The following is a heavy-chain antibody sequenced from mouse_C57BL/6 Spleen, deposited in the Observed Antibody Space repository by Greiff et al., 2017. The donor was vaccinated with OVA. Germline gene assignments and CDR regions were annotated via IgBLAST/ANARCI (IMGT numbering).Heavy chain of an antibody. CDR3: ARRGYYGSGDY. D-gene: IGHD1-1*01. Sequence: VKLQQPGTELVQPGASVKLSCTASGYTFTTYPIEWMKQNHGKSLEWIGNFHPYNDDTKYNEKFKGKATLTVEKSSSTVYLELSRLTSDDAAVYYCARRGYYGSGDYWGQGTTLTVSS. CDR1: GYTFTTYP. CDR2: FHPYNDDT. V-gene: IGHV1-47*01. J-gene: IGHJ2*01.